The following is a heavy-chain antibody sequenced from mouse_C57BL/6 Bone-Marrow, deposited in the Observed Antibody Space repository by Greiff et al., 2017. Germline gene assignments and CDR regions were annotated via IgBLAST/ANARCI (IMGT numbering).Heavy chain of an antibody. V-gene: IGHV1-4*01. Sequence: QVQLQQSGAELARPGASVKMSCKASGYTFTSYTMHWVKQRPGQGLEWIGYINPSSGYTKYNQKFKDKATLTADKYSSTAYMQLSSLTSEDSAVYYCARLGSSPFDYWGQGTTLTVSS. CDR2: INPSSGYT. CDR3: ARLGSSPFDY. J-gene: IGHJ2*01. D-gene: IGHD1-3*01. CDR1: GYTFTSYT.